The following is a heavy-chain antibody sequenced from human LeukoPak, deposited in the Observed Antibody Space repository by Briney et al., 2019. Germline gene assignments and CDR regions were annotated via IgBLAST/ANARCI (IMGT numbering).Heavy chain of an antibody. V-gene: IGHV5-51*01. J-gene: IGHJ6*02. CDR1: GYRFTSCW. Sequence: GEALKISCRGSGYRFTSCWIGLVRHMAGEGVGLVGIRYPGDSDTRYRPSFQGQGTISADTSISTGYLQWSSLKPSDTAMYYCARHALLPGPYYYYGMDVWGQGTTVTVS. D-gene: IGHD3-9*01. CDR2: RYPGDSDT. CDR3: ARHALLPGPYYYYGMDV.